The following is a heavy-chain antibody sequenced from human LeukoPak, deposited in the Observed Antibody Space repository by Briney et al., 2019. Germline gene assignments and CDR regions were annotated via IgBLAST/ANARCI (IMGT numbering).Heavy chain of an antibody. V-gene: IGHV3-30*02. Sequence: GGSLRLSCAASGFTFSNYGMHWVRQAPGKGLEWAAFIRNDGSCKYYANSVKGRFTISRDNSKNTLYLQMNSLRPEDTAVYYCAKDPGETVAGFYMDVWGKGTPVTVSS. CDR3: AKDPGETVAGFYMDV. CDR1: GFTFSNYG. CDR2: IRNDGSCK. D-gene: IGHD3-16*01. J-gene: IGHJ6*03.